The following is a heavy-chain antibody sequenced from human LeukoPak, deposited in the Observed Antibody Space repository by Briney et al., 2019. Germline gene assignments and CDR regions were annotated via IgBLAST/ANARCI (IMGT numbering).Heavy chain of an antibody. V-gene: IGHV4-39*07. J-gene: IGHJ5*02. CDR1: GVSISSTGYY. CDR3: AREITPLRGYFDP. Sequence: AETLSLTCTVSGVSISSTGYYWGWLRQPRGNGRYWMGSIYYSGSTYYKPSLKSRVTISSDTCKNQFSLQLSSVTTADTAVYYGAREITPLRGYFDPWGPGTLVTV. CDR2: IYYSGST. D-gene: IGHD4-23*01.